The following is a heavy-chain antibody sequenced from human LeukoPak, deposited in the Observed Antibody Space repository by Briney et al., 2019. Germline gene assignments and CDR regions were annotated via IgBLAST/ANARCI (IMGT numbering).Heavy chain of an antibody. CDR2: ISSSSSYI. CDR3: AKILQVRFGEFFLGPLDY. Sequence: GGSLRLSCAASGFTFSSYSMNWVRQAPGKGLEWVSSISSSSSYIYYADSVKGRFTISRDNAKNSLYLQMNSLRAEDTAVYYCAKILQVRFGEFFLGPLDYRGQGTLVTVSS. D-gene: IGHD3-10*01. J-gene: IGHJ4*02. CDR1: GFTFSSYS. V-gene: IGHV3-21*04.